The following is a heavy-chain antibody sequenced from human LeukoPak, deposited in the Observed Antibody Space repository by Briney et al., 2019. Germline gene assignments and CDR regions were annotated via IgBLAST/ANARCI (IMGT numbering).Heavy chain of an antibody. CDR2: IYHSGST. V-gene: IGHV4-30-2*01. D-gene: IGHD6-13*01. CDR1: GGSISSGGYY. CDR3: ARLSSSRSRYYFDY. J-gene: IGHJ4*02. Sequence: PSETLSPTCTVSGGSISSGGYYWSWIRQPPGKGLEWIGYIYHSGSTYYNPSLKSRVTISVDRSKNQFSLKLSSVTAADTAVYYCARLSSSRSRYYFDYWGQGTLVTVSS.